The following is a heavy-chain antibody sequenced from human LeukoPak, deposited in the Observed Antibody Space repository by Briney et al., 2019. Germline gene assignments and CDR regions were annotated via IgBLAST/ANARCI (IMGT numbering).Heavy chain of an antibody. V-gene: IGHV3-23*01. J-gene: IGHJ4*02. D-gene: IGHD5-12*01. CDR1: GFTFSSYA. Sequence: GGSLRLSCAASGFTFSSYAMSWVRQAPGKGLEWVSAISGSGGSTYYADSVKGRFTISRDNSKNTLYLQMNSLRAEDTAVYYCAKRLAWLRTNPYWGPYYFDYWGQGTLVTVSS. CDR3: AKRLAWLRTNPYWGPYYFDY. CDR2: ISGSGGST.